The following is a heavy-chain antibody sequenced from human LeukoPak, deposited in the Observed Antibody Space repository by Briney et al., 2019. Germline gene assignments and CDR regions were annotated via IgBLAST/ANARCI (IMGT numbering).Heavy chain of an antibody. CDR1: GYTFTGYY. CDR3: ARDPSVAPPGYFDY. J-gene: IGHJ4*02. CDR2: INPNSGGT. V-gene: IGHV1-2*02. Sequence: GASVKDSCKASGYTFTGYYMHWVRQAPGQGLEWMGWINPNSGGTNYAQKFQGRVTMTRDTSISTAYMELSRLRSDDTAVYYCARDPSVAPPGYFDYWGQGTLVTVSS. D-gene: IGHD6-19*01.